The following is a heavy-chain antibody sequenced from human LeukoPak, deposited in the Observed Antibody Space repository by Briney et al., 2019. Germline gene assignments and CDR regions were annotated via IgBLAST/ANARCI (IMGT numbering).Heavy chain of an antibody. CDR2: IIPIFGTA. V-gene: IGHV1-69*13. Sequence: SVKVSCKASGYTFTGYYLHRVRQAPGQGLEWMGGIIPIFGTANYAQKFQGRVTITADESTSTAYMELSSLRSEDTAVYYCARKGFSSSYDYWGQGTLVTVSS. D-gene: IGHD6-6*01. J-gene: IGHJ4*02. CDR1: GYTFTGYY. CDR3: ARKGFSSSYDY.